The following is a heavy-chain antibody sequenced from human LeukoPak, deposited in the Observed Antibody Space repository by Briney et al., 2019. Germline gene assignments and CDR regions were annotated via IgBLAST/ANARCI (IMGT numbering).Heavy chain of an antibody. V-gene: IGHV3-21*01. CDR3: ARDGDGYNLSYFDY. Sequence: GGSLRLSCAASGFTFSSYSMNWVRQAPGKGLEWVSSISSSSSYIYYADSVKGRFTISRDNAKNSLYLQMNSPRAEDTAVYYCARDGDGYNLSYFDYWGQGTLVTVSS. CDR2: ISSSSSYI. J-gene: IGHJ4*02. D-gene: IGHD5-24*01. CDR1: GFTFSSYS.